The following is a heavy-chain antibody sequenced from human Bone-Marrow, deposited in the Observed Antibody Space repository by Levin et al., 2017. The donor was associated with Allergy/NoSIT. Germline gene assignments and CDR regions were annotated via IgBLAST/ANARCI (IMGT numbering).Heavy chain of an antibody. CDR2: IKSKTDGGTT. CDR3: TNLATVTTSAH. J-gene: IGHJ4*02. D-gene: IGHD4-17*01. CDR1: GFTFSNAW. V-gene: IGHV3-15*07. Sequence: GESLKISCAASGFTFSNAWMNWVRQAPGKGLEWVGRIKSKTDGGTTDYAAPVKGRFTISRDDSKNTLYLQMNSLKTEDTAVYYCTNLATVTTSAHWGQGTLVTVSS.